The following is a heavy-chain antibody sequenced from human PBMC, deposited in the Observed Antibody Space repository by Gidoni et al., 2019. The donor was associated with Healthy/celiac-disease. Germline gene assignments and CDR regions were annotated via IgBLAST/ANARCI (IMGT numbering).Heavy chain of an antibody. CDR2: ISAYNGNT. J-gene: IGHJ3*02. CDR3: ARVGGTYYDFWSGYPHDAFDI. CDR1: GYTFTSHG. Sequence: QVQLVQSGAEVKKPGASVKVSCKASGYTFTSHGISWVRQAPGQGLEWMGWISAYNGNTNYAQKLQGRVTMTTDTSTSTAYMELRSLRSDDTAVYYCARVGGTYYDFWSGYPHDAFDIWGQGTMVTVSS. V-gene: IGHV1-18*01. D-gene: IGHD3-3*01.